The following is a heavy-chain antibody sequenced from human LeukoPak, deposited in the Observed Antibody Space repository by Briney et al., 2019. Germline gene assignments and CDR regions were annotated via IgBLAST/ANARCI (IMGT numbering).Heavy chain of an antibody. V-gene: IGHV1-46*01. Sequence: ASVKVSCKASGYTFTSYYMHWVRQAPGQGLEWMGIINPSGGSTSYAQKFQGRVTMTRDTSTSTVYMELSSLRSEDTAVYYCARGGWNDDYYYGMDVWGQGTTDTVSS. CDR1: GYTFTSYY. CDR3: ARGGWNDDYYYGMDV. CDR2: INPSGGST. J-gene: IGHJ6*02. D-gene: IGHD1-1*01.